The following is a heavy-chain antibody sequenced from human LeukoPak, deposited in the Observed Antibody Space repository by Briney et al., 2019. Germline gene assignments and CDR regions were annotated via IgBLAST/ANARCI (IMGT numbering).Heavy chain of an antibody. V-gene: IGHV4-39*01. CDR2: IYYSGYT. CDR1: GGSISSSSYY. Sequence: SETLSLTCTVSGGSISSSSYYWGWIRQPPGKGLEWIRSIYYSGYTYYNPSLESRVTISVDTSKNQFSLKLSSVTAADTAIYYCAKHYMGSSYNRGLDSWGQGTLVTVSS. J-gene: IGHJ4*02. CDR3: AKHYMGSSYNRGLDS. D-gene: IGHD3-10*01.